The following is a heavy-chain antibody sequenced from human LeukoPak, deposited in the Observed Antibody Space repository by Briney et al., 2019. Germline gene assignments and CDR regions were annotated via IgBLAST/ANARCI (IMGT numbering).Heavy chain of an antibody. CDR3: ARDGTWYSSSWYAG. Sequence: ASVKVSCKASGYTFTGYYMHWVRQAPGQGLEWMGWINPNSGGTNYTQKFQGRVTMTRDTSISTAYMELSRLRSDDTAVYYCARDGTWYSSSWYAGWGQGTLVTVSS. J-gene: IGHJ4*02. CDR1: GYTFTGYY. CDR2: INPNSGGT. V-gene: IGHV1-2*02. D-gene: IGHD6-13*01.